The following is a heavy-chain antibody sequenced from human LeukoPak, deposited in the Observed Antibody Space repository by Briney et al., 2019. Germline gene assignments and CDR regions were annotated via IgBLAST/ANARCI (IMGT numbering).Heavy chain of an antibody. D-gene: IGHD6-13*01. J-gene: IGHJ4*02. CDR1: GGTFSSYA. CDR3: ARVTVIAAAGTRPSYYFDY. V-gene: IGHV1-69*13. CDR2: IIPIFGTA. Sequence: SAKVSCKASGGTFSSYAISWVRQAPGQGLEWMGGIIPIFGTANYAQKFQGRVTITADESTSTAYMELSSLRSEDTAVYYCARVTVIAAAGTRPSYYFDYWGQGTLVTVSS.